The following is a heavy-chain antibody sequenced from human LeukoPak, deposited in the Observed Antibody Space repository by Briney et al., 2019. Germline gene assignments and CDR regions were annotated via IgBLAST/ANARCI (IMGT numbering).Heavy chain of an antibody. CDR3: TRDGFSGSYYYFDY. V-gene: IGHV3-30-3*01. Sequence: GGSLRLSCAASGFTFSTYSMHWVRQAPGKGLEWVAVISCDGSKKYYADSVKGRFTISRDNSKNTLYLQMSSLRAEDTAVYYCTRDGFSGSYYYFDYWGQGTLVTVSS. D-gene: IGHD3-10*01. J-gene: IGHJ4*02. CDR2: ISCDGSKK. CDR1: GFTFSTYS.